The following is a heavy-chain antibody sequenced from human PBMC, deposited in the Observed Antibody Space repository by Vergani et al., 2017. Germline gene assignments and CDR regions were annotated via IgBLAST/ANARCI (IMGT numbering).Heavy chain of an antibody. J-gene: IGHJ4*02. Sequence: QVQLQESGPGLVKPSETLSLTCTVSGGSISSYYWSWIRQPPGKGLEWIGYIYYSGSTNSNPSLKSRVTISVDTSKNQFSLKLSSVTAADTAVYYCARDLVTVAGRYFDYWGQGTLVTVSS. V-gene: IGHV4-59*01. D-gene: IGHD6-19*01. CDR3: ARDLVTVAGRYFDY. CDR2: IYYSGST. CDR1: GGSISSYY.